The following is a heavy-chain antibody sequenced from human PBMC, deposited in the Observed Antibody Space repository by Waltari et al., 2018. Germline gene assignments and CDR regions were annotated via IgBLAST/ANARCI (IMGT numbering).Heavy chain of an antibody. CDR2: IIPILGIA. J-gene: IGHJ6*03. V-gene: IGHV1-69*04. Sequence: QVQLVQSGAEVKKPGSSVKVSCKASGGTFSSYAISWVRQAPGQGLEWMGGIIPILGIANYAQKFQGRVTITADESTSTAYMELSSLRSEDTAVYYCATATTVTTSYYYYYMDVWGKGTTVTVSS. D-gene: IGHD4-17*01. CDR3: ATATTVTTSYYYYYMDV. CDR1: GGTFSSYA.